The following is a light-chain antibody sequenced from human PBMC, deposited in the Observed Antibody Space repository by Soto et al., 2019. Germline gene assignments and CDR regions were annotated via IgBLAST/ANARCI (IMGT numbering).Light chain of an antibody. Sequence: EIVMTQSPATLSVSPGERATLSCRASQSVSSNLAWYQQKPGQAPRLLIYGASNRATGIPARFSGSGSGTEFTLTISSLQSEDFAVYYCQQYNNWPPAGTFGQGTKLKIK. CDR2: GAS. V-gene: IGKV3-15*01. CDR3: QQYNNWPPAGT. J-gene: IGKJ2*01. CDR1: QSVSSN.